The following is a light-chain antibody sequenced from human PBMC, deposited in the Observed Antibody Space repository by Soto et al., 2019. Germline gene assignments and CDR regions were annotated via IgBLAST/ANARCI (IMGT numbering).Light chain of an antibody. Sequence: EIVMTQSPATLSVSPGERVTLSCRASQSISNNLAWYQQKPGLAPRLLFYAASNRATGIPGRFSGSGSGTEFTVTISSLQSEDFAVYYCQQYNDWPWTLGQGTKVEIK. J-gene: IGKJ1*01. CDR1: QSISNN. CDR3: QQYNDWPWT. CDR2: AAS. V-gene: IGKV3-15*01.